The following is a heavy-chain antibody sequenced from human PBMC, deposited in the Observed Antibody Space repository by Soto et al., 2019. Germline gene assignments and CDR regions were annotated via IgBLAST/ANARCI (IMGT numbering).Heavy chain of an antibody. V-gene: IGHV4-31*03. CDR3: ARVCGGDCHNGMDV. CDR1: GGSISTGGYY. J-gene: IGHJ6*02. D-gene: IGHD2-21*02. CDR2: IYYSGST. Sequence: TLSLTCTVTGGSISTGGYYSSWFRQHPGKGLEWIGYIYYSGSTYYNPSLKSRVTISVDTSKNQFSLKLSSVTAADTAVYYCARVCGGDCHNGMDVWGQGTTVS.